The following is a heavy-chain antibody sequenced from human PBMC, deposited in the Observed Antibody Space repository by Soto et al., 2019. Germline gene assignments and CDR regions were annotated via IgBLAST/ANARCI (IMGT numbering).Heavy chain of an antibody. V-gene: IGHV3-48*02. CDR1: GFTFSSYS. Sequence: GGSLRLSCAASGFTFSSYSMNWVRQAPGKGLEWVSYISSSSSTIYYADSVKGRFTISRDNAKNSLYLQMNSLRDEDTAVYYCARVNDFWSGYYYFDYWGQGTLVTVSS. J-gene: IGHJ4*02. D-gene: IGHD3-3*01. CDR2: ISSSSSTI. CDR3: ARVNDFWSGYYYFDY.